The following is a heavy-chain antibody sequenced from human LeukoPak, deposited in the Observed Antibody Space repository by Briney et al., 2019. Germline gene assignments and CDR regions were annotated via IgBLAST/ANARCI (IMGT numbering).Heavy chain of an antibody. V-gene: IGHV4-4*02. Sequence: PSETLSLTCAVSGDSISSSNWWSWVRQPPGKGLEWVAEIYHSGSTYYNPSLKSRVTISVDTSKNQFSLKLSSVTAADTAVYYCARGGFITMVRGVTNFDYWGQGTLVTVSS. D-gene: IGHD3-10*01. J-gene: IGHJ4*02. CDR1: GDSISSSNW. CDR3: ARGGFITMVRGVTNFDY. CDR2: IYHSGST.